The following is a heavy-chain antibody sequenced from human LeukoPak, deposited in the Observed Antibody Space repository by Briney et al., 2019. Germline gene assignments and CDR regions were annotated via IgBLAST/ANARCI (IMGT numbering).Heavy chain of an antibody. Sequence: KPSETLSLTCTVSGGSISSYYWSWIRQPPGKGLEWIGYIYYSGSTNYNPSLKSRVTISVDTSKNQFSLKLSSVTAADTAVYYCARGGYYDSNGYLFDYWGQGTLVTVSS. D-gene: IGHD3-22*01. J-gene: IGHJ4*02. CDR2: IYYSGST. CDR1: GGSISSYY. CDR3: ARGGYYDSNGYLFDY. V-gene: IGHV4-59*01.